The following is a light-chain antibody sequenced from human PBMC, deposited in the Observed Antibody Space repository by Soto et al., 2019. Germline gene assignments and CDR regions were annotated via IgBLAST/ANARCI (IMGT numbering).Light chain of an antibody. CDR3: QQFGSSPGFT. Sequence: EIVLTQSPGTLSLSPGERATLSCRASQSINSRYLAWYQQKPGQAPRLLIYCASRRATGIPDRFSGSGSGTEFTLTISRLEHEEFAVYYCQQFGSSPGFTFGPGTKVDIK. CDR2: CAS. CDR1: QSINSRY. J-gene: IGKJ3*01. V-gene: IGKV3-20*01.